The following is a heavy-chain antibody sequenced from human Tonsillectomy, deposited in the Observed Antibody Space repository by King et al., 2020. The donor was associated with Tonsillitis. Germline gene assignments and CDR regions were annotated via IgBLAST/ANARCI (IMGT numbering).Heavy chain of an antibody. J-gene: IGHJ4*02. CDR1: GFTFRSYA. CDR3: ARYIVVVVAATRGADYFDY. D-gene: IGHD2-15*01. CDR2: ISYDGSNK. Sequence: VQLVESGGGVVQPGRSLRLSCAASGFTFRSYAMHWVRQAPGKGLEWVAVISYDGSNKYYADSVKGRFTISRDNSKNTLYLQMNSLRAEDTAVYYCARYIVVVVAATRGADYFDYWGQGTLVTVSS. V-gene: IGHV3-30*04.